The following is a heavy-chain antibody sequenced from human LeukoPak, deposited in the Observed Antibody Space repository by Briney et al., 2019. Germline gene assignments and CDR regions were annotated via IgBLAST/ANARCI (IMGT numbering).Heavy chain of an antibody. CDR2: IYYSGTT. Sequence: SETLSLTCTVSGGSISSSSSYWGWIRQPPGKGLEWIGSIYYSGTTYYNPSLKSRVTMSVDTSKNQFSLKLSSVTAADTAVYYCARFLTSTSSWLGRAGNYWGQGTLVTVSS. CDR1: GGSISSSSSY. D-gene: IGHD6-13*01. CDR3: ARFLTSTSSWLGRAGNY. V-gene: IGHV4-39*01. J-gene: IGHJ4*02.